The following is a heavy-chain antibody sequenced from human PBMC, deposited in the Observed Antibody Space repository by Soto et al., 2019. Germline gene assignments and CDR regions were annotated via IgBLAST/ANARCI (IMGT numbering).Heavy chain of an antibody. J-gene: IGHJ4*02. CDR3: ARTGGNPGWVFGY. Sequence: SETLSLTCTASGGSISSYYWSWIRQPPGKGLEWIGYIYYSGSTNYNPSLKSRVTISVDTSKNQFSLKLSSVTAADTAVYYCARTGGNPGWVFGYWGQGTLVTVSS. V-gene: IGHV4-59*01. CDR2: IYYSGST. D-gene: IGHD1-26*01. CDR1: GGSISSYY.